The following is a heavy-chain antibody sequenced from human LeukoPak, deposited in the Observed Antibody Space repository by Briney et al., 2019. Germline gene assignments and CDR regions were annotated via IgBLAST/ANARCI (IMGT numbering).Heavy chain of an antibody. CDR2: IKQDGSKK. CDR1: GFTFNNYW. Sequence: GGSLGLSCAASGFTFNNYWMGWVRQAPGKGLEWVANIKQDGSKKNYVDSVKGRFTISRDNAKNSLYLQMNSLRAEDTAVYYCARAYFDYWGQGTLVTVSS. J-gene: IGHJ4*02. CDR3: ARAYFDY. V-gene: IGHV3-7*01.